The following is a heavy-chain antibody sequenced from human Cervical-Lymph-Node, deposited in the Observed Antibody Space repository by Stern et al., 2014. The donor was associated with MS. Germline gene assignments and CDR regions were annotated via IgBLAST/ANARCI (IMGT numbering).Heavy chain of an antibody. CDR3: ARTFWFGELSFRGVGHYYGMDV. J-gene: IGHJ6*02. D-gene: IGHD3-10*01. Sequence: QVQLVQSGSELKKPGASVKVSCKASGYTFTSYAMNWVRQAPGQGLEWMGWINTNTGNPTYAQGFTGRFVFSLDTSVSTAYLQISSLKAEDTAVYYCARTFWFGELSFRGVGHYYGMDVWGQGTTVTVSS. V-gene: IGHV7-4-1*02. CDR1: GYTFTSYA. CDR2: INTNTGNP.